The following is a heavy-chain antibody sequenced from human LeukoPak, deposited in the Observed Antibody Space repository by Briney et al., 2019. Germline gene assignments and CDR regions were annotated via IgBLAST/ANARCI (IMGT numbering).Heavy chain of an antibody. CDR3: ARGGLPYYSYYMDV. J-gene: IGHJ6*03. V-gene: IGHV1-8*01. CDR1: GYTFPIYD. Sequence: GASVKVPCKASGYTFPIYDINWVPQATGQGLEWLGWMNPYNGNTGYAQKFQGRVTMTRNTSISTAYMEVSSLRPEDTAVYYCARGGLPYYSYYMDVWGKGTTVTVSS. CDR2: MNPYNGNT.